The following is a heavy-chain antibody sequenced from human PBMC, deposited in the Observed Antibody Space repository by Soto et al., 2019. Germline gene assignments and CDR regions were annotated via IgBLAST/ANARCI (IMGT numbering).Heavy chain of an antibody. V-gene: IGHV1-69*12. CDR2: IIPIIGTA. J-gene: IGHJ6*02. CDR1: GGTFSSYG. CDR3: ARPTYYDFWSGYQTGYYYSGMDV. D-gene: IGHD3-3*01. Sequence: QVQLVQSGAEVKKPGSSVKVSCKASGGTFSSYGISWVRQAPGQGLEWMGGIIPIIGTANYAQKFQGRVTITADESTRTAYMELSSLRSEDTAVYYCARPTYYDFWSGYQTGYYYSGMDVWGQGTTVTVSS.